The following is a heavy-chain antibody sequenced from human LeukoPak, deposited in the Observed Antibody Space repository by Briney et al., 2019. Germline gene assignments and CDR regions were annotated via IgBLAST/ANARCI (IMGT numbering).Heavy chain of an antibody. D-gene: IGHD3-9*01. CDR1: GYTFSSYG. CDR2: MNPNSGNT. Sequence: AASVKVSCKASGYTFSSYGINWVRQATGQGLEWMGWMNPNSGNTGYAQKFQGRVTMTRNTSISTAYMELSSLRSEDTAVYYCARVSILTGFDYYGMDVWGQGTTVTVSS. CDR3: ARVSILTGFDYYGMDV. V-gene: IGHV1-8*01. J-gene: IGHJ6*02.